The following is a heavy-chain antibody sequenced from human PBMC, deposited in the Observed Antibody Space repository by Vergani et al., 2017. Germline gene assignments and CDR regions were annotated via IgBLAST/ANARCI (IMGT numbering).Heavy chain of an antibody. CDR3: AREEALGYXSGGSYYSGKRADY. D-gene: IGHD2-15*01. J-gene: IGHJ4*02. CDR2: ISSSSSYI. Sequence: EVQLVESGGGLVKPGGSLRLSCAASGFTFSSYSMNWVRQAPGKGLEWVSSISSSSSYIYDADSVKGRFTISRDNAKNSLYLQMNSLRAEDTAVYYCAREEALGYXSGGSYYSGKRADYWSQGTLVTVSS. CDR1: GFTFSSYS. V-gene: IGHV3-21*01.